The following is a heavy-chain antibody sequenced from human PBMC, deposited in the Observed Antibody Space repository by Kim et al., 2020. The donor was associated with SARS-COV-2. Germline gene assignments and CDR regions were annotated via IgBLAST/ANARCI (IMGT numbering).Heavy chain of an antibody. CDR2: IYYSGST. D-gene: IGHD3-10*01. J-gene: IGHJ4*02. CDR3: ARGPMVRPHQTPVTDPRLRRLPYPFDY. CDR1: GGSISSSSYY. Sequence: SETLSLTCTVSGGSISSSSYYWGWIRQPPGKGLEWIGSIYYSGSTYYNPSLKSRVTISVDTSKNQFSLKLSSVTAADTAVYYCARGPMVRPHQTPVTDPRLRRLPYPFDYWGQGTLVTVSS. V-gene: IGHV4-39*01.